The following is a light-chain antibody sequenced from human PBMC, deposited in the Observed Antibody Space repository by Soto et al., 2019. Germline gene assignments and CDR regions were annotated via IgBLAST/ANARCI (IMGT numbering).Light chain of an antibody. CDR3: QQYGSSRT. Sequence: EIVLTQSPGTLSLSPGERATLSCRASQSVSSSYLAWYQQKPDQAPRLLIYGAASRATGIPGRLSGSGSGTDFTLTISRLEPAALAVYYWQQYGSSRTFGQGTKVEIK. V-gene: IGKV3-20*01. J-gene: IGKJ1*01. CDR2: GAA. CDR1: QSVSSSY.